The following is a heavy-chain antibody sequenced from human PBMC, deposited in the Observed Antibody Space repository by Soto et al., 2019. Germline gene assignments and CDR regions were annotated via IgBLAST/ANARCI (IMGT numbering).Heavy chain of an antibody. CDR1: GGTFSSYA. D-gene: IGHD3-22*01. Sequence: SVEVSCKXSGGTFSSYAISWVRQAPGQGLEWMGGIIPIFGTANYEQKFQGRVTITADESTSTAYMELSSLRSEDTDVYYCAGAGGLIKPRYYFDYWDQGTLVTFSS. J-gene: IGHJ4*02. V-gene: IGHV1-69*13. CDR2: IIPIFGTA. CDR3: AGAGGLIKPRYYFDY.